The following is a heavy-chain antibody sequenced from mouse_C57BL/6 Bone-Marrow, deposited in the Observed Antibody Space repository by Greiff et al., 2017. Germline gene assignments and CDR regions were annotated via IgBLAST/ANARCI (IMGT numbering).Heavy chain of an antibody. CDR2: ILPGSGST. J-gene: IGHJ3*01. V-gene: IGHV1-9*01. CDR1: GYTFTGYW. Sequence: QVQLQQSGAELMKPGASVKLSCTATGYTFTGYWIEWVKQRPGHGLEWIGEILPGSGSTNYNEKFKGKATFTADTSSNTAYMQLSSLTTEDAAIYYCARSPYYYGSSYGWFAYWGQGTLVTVSA. D-gene: IGHD1-1*01. CDR3: ARSPYYYGSSYGWFAY.